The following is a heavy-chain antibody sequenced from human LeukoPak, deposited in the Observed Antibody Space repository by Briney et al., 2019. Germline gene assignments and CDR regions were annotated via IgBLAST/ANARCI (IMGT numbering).Heavy chain of an antibody. CDR1: GYTFTSYG. J-gene: IGHJ6*02. D-gene: IGHD6-13*01. CDR3: ARAGSRSYYYGMDV. CDR2: ISGYIGNT. Sequence: ASVKVSCKASGYTFTSYGISWVRQAPGQGLEWMGWISGYIGNTNYAQKLQGRVTLTTDTSTSTAYMELRSLRSDDTAVYYCARAGSRSYYYGMDVWGQGTTVTVSS. V-gene: IGHV1-18*01.